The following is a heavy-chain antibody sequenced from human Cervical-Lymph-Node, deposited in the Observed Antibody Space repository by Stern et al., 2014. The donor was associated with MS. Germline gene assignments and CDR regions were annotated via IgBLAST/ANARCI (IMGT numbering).Heavy chain of an antibody. V-gene: IGHV3-9*03. D-gene: IGHD4-17*01. J-gene: IGHJ4*02. CDR3: VKDISWGGLRHFEY. Sequence: QLVESGGGLVQPGRSLRLSCAASGFTFDDYAMHWVRQAPGKGLEWVSGISWNSGTIGYADSVKGRFAISRDNAKNSLYLQMNSLRTEDMALYYCVKDISWGGLRHFEYWGQGTLVTVSS. CDR2: ISWNSGTI. CDR1: GFTFDDYA.